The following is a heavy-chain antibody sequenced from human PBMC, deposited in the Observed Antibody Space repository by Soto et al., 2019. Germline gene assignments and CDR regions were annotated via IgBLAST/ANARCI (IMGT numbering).Heavy chain of an antibody. D-gene: IGHD1-26*01. J-gene: IGHJ5*02. CDR1: GYTFTSYY. CDR2: INPNGGST. V-gene: IGHV1-46*01. Sequence: ASVKVSCKASGYTFTSYYIHWVRQAPGQGLEWTGIINPNGGSTSYAQKFQGRVTMTRETSTSTVYMEVSSLTSEDTALYYCARDGSGSYLWFDPWGQGALVTVSS. CDR3: ARDGSGSYLWFDP.